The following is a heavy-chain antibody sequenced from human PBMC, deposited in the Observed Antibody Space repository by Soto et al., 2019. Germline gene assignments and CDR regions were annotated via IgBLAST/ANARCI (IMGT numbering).Heavy chain of an antibody. V-gene: IGHV1-18*01. Sequence: ASVKGSCKASGYTFTSYGIIWVRQAPGQGLEWMGWISAYNGNTNYAQKLQGRVTMTTDTSTSTAYMELRSLRSDDTAVYYCARTLYYDFWSGPNWFDPWGQGTLVTVSS. D-gene: IGHD3-3*01. CDR1: GYTFTSYG. J-gene: IGHJ5*02. CDR2: ISAYNGNT. CDR3: ARTLYYDFWSGPNWFDP.